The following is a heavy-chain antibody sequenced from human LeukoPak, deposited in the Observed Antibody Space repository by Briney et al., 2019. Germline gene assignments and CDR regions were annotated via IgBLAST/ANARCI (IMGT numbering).Heavy chain of an antibody. CDR1: GGSFSGSY. Sequence: PSETLSLTCGVSGGSFSGSYWGWIRQPPGKGLEWIGEINLSGSTNYNSSLTSRVTISLDTSKNQFSLNLRSVTTADAAVYYCARVSISLFGVVTAHFDSWGQGTLVAVSS. CDR3: ARVSISLFGVVTAHFDS. J-gene: IGHJ4*02. CDR2: INLSGST. V-gene: IGHV4-34*01. D-gene: IGHD3-3*01.